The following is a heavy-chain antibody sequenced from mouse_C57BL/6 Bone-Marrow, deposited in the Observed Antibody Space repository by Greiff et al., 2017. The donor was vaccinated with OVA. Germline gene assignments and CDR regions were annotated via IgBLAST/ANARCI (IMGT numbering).Heavy chain of an antibody. D-gene: IGHD4-1*01. J-gene: IGHJ2*01. V-gene: IGHV1-64*01. CDR1: GYTFPSYW. Sequence: QVQLQPPGAELVKPGASVKLSCKASGYTFPSYWMPWVKQRPGQGLEWIGMIHPNSGSTNYNETFKSKDTLTVDKSSSTAYMKLSSLTSEDSAVYYCSALNWDYFDYWGQGTTLTVSS. CDR2: IHPNSGST. CDR3: SALNWDYFDY.